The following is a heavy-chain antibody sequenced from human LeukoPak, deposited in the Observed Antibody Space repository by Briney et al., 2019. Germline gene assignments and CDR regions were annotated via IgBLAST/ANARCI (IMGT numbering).Heavy chain of an antibody. D-gene: IGHD1-26*01. CDR3: AKHSGSYYGEVDY. J-gene: IGHJ4*02. Sequence: PGGSLRLSCAASGFTFSSYAMSWVRQAPGKGLEWVSGLIGSGDNTYYADSVKGRFTISRDNSENTLYLQMNSLRAEDTAVYYCAKHSGSYYGEVDYWGQGTLVSVSS. V-gene: IGHV3-23*01. CDR2: LIGSGDNT. CDR1: GFTFSSYA.